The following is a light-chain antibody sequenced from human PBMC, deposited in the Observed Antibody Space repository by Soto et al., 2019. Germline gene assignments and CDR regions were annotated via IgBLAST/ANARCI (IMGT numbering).Light chain of an antibody. V-gene: IGKV3-20*01. CDR2: GTS. CDR3: EQYGTSALT. CDR1: QSVSSSY. J-gene: IGKJ4*01. Sequence: IVLTQSPGTLSLSPGERATLSCRASQSVSSSYLVWYQQRPGQPPRLLIYGTSTRASGISDRFSGSGSGTDFTLTSDRLEPGDSAVYYWEQYGTSALTFGGGTKVEIK.